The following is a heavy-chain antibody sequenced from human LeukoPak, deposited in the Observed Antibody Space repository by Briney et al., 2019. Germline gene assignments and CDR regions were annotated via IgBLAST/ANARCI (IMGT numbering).Heavy chain of an antibody. CDR2: TNHSGST. J-gene: IGHJ6*03. CDR1: GGSFSGYY. V-gene: IGHV4-34*01. Sequence: PSETLSLTCAVYGGSFSGYYWSWLRQPPGKGLEGIGETNHSGSTNYNPSLKSRVTISVDTSKNQFSLKLSSVTAADTAVYYCARGYSSSWYLYYMDVWGKGTTVTVSS. D-gene: IGHD6-13*01. CDR3: ARGYSSSWYLYYMDV.